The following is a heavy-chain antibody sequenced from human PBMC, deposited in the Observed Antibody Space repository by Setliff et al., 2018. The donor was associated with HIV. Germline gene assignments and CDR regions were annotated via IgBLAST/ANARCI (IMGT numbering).Heavy chain of an antibody. J-gene: IGHJ4*02. CDR3: ARRSGAAVFYY. D-gene: IGHD6-13*01. CDR2: THYSGSS. CDR1: GGFISNHY. V-gene: IGHV4-59*11. Sequence: SETLSLTCTISGGFISNHYWNWIRQPPGKGLEWIGSTHYSGSSYYSPSLKNRVAISVDTSKNQFSLKLTSVTPADTAVYYCARRSGAAVFYYWGQGTQVTV.